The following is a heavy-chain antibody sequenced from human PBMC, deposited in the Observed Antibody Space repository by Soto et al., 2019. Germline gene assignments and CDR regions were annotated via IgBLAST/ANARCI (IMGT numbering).Heavy chain of an antibody. CDR1: GFTFSSYG. D-gene: IGHD3-22*01. CDR2: ISYDGSNK. CDR3: AKDPYLYYYDSSGHYLDY. V-gene: IGHV3-30*18. Sequence: GGSLRPSCGASGFTFSSYGMHWFRQAPGKGLEWVAVISYDGSNKYYADSVKGRFTISRDNSKNTLYLQMNSLRAEDTAVYYCAKDPYLYYYDSSGHYLDYWGQGTLVTVSS. J-gene: IGHJ4*02.